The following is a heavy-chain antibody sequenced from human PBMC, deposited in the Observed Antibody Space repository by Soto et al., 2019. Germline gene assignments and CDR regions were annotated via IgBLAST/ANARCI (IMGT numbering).Heavy chain of an antibody. D-gene: IGHD2-2*01. CDR1: GYTFNSAG. V-gene: IGHV1-18*01. CDR3: ARVQSLGYCRSASCYDVFDH. Sequence: QVHLVQSGPEVKEPGASVRVSCKASGYTFNSAGLAWLRQAPGQGLEWMGWISVDNGDTKYAQKFQGRVTMTTDTSTTTAYMDLRGLKSDDTAVFYCARVQSLGYCRSASCYDVFDHWGQGTLVTVSS. CDR2: ISVDNGDT. J-gene: IGHJ4*02.